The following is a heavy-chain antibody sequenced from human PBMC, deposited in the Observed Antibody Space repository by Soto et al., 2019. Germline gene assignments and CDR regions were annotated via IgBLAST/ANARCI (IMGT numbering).Heavy chain of an antibody. CDR2: ISGTGDST. CDR1: GFTSSSYA. J-gene: IGHJ4*02. V-gene: IGHV3-23*01. Sequence: EVQLLESGGGLVQPGGSLRLSCAASGFTSSSYAMSWVRQAPGKGLEWVSAISGTGDSTYYADSVKGRFTISRDNSKNTLYLQINSLRAEDTAVYYCAKDRDSSGYYYRNYWGQGTLVTVSS. CDR3: AKDRDSSGYYYRNY. D-gene: IGHD3-22*01.